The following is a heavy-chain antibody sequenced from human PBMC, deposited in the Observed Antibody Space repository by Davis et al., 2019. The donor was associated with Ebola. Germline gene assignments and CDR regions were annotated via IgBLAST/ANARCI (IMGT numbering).Heavy chain of an antibody. J-gene: IGHJ4*02. Sequence: PGGSLRLSCAASGFTFSTYWMHWVRQAPGKGLEGVASIKEDGGAKYYVDSVVGRFTISRDNAKNSLYLQMNNLRADDTAVYYCARDGEAFDSSGAYEVPFDYWGQGTLVTVSS. CDR1: GFTFSTYW. D-gene: IGHD3-22*01. CDR3: ARDGEAFDSSGAYEVPFDY. V-gene: IGHV3-7*01. CDR2: IKEDGGAK.